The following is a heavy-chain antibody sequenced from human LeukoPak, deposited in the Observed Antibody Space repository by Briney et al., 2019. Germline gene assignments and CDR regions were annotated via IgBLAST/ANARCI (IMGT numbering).Heavy chain of an antibody. CDR3: ANDFWSGHTLFDY. CDR1: GFTFSSYA. CDR2: ISGSGGST. J-gene: IGHJ4*02. D-gene: IGHD3-3*01. V-gene: IGHV3-23*01. Sequence: PGGSLRLSCAASGFTFSSYAMSWVRQAPGKGLEWVSAISGSGGSTYYADSVKGRFTISRDNSKNTLYLQMNSLRAEDTAVYYCANDFWSGHTLFDYWGQGTLVTVSS.